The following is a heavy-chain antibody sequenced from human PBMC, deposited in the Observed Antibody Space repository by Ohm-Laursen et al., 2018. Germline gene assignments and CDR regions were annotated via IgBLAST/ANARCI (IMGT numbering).Heavy chain of an antibody. D-gene: IGHD6-13*01. Sequence: SLRLSCSASGFTFSNYEMNWVRQAPGKGLEWVSYISSGGINMYYADSVRGRFTISRDNARSSLDLQMNSLRVEDTALYYCAKDLLAAPDYYGMDVWGQGTTVTVSS. V-gene: IGHV3-48*03. CDR3: AKDLLAAPDYYGMDV. CDR2: ISSGGINM. CDR1: GFTFSNYE. J-gene: IGHJ6*02.